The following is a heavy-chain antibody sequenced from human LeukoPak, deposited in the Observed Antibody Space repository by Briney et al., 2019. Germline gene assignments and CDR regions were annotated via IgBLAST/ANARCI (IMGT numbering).Heavy chain of an antibody. V-gene: IGHV5-51*01. Sequence: GESLQISCKGSGYSFTSYWIGWVRQMPGKGLEWMGIIYPGDSDTRYSPSFQGQVTISADKSISTAYLQWSSLKASDTAMYYCASAQLYSSSPGDYWGQGTLVTVSS. CDR1: GYSFTSYW. D-gene: IGHD6-6*01. J-gene: IGHJ4*02. CDR2: IYPGDSDT. CDR3: ASAQLYSSSPGDY.